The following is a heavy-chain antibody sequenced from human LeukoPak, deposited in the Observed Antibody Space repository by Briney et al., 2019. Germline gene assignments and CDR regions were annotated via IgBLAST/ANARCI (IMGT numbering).Heavy chain of an antibody. CDR3: ARRGASTGAFDI. J-gene: IGHJ3*02. V-gene: IGHV3-21*01. CDR2: ISSSSSYI. CDR1: GFTFSSYS. Sequence: PGGSLRLSCAASGFTFSSYSINWVRQAPGKGLEWVSSISSSSSYIYYADSVKGRFTISRDNAKNSLYLQMNSLRAEDTAVYYCARRGASTGAFDIWGQGTMVTVSS. D-gene: IGHD1-26*01.